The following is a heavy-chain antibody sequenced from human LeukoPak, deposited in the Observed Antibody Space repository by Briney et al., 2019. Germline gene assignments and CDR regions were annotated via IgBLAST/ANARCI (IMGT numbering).Heavy chain of an antibody. CDR2: IYYSGST. V-gene: IGHV4-39*01. CDR1: GGSISSSSYS. D-gene: IGHD1-1*01. CDR3: ATWRTAKTGFDY. J-gene: IGHJ4*02. Sequence: PSETLSLPCTVSGGSISSSSYSWVWIRQPPGKGLEWIGAIYYSGSTYYNPSLTSRVTISVDTSKNQFSLRLSSVTAADTAVYYCATWRTAKTGFDYWGQGTLVTVSS.